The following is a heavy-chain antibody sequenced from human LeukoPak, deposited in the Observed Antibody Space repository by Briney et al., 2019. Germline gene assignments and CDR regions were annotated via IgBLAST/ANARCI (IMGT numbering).Heavy chain of an antibody. D-gene: IGHD6-6*01. V-gene: IGHV4-31*03. CDR2: IYYSGST. J-gene: IGHJ4*02. CDR3: ARTGGGPARPDVDY. CDR1: GGSISSGGYY. Sequence: SETLSLTCTVSGGSISSGGYYWSWIRQHPGKGLEWIGYIYYSGSTYYNPSLKSRVTISVDTSKNQFSLKLSSVTAADTAVYYCARTGGGPARPDVDYWGQGTLVTVSS.